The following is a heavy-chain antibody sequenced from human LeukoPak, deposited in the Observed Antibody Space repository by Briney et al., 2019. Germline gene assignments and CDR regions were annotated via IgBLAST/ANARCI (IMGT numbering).Heavy chain of an antibody. J-gene: IGHJ3*02. CDR1: SGFISRSTSY. CDR2: IHYSGTT. CDR3: ATGTREWELLPSSLPDAFDI. Sequence: PSETLSLTCTVPSGFISRSTSYWGWVRQPPGKGLEWIGTIHYSGTTDINPSLKSRVTISVDTSKNQFSLKLSSVTAADTAVYYCATGTREWELLPSSLPDAFDIWGQGTMVTVSS. D-gene: IGHD1-26*01. V-gene: IGHV4-39*01.